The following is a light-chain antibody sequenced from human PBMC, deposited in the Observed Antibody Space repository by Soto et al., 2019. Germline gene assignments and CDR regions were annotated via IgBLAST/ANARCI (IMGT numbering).Light chain of an antibody. CDR1: QGIRTE. CDR3: LQDYNYPRT. V-gene: IGKV1-6*02. Sequence: AIQMTQSPSSLSASVGDRVTITCRASQGIRTELGWYQQRPGEAPKLLIYAASTLQSGVPSRFSGSGSGTDFTLTIRSLQPEDFATYYGLQDYNYPRTFGQGTKVEIK. CDR2: AAS. J-gene: IGKJ1*01.